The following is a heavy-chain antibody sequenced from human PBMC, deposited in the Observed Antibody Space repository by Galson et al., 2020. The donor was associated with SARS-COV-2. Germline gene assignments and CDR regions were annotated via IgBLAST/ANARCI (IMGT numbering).Heavy chain of an antibody. Sequence: GESLKISCTASGFTFGDYAMSWFRPAPGKGLEWVGFITSKAYGGTTEYAASVKGRFTISRDDSKSIAYLQMNSLKTEDTAVYYCTGDPLWKYGSGFGYWGQGTLVTVSS. J-gene: IGHJ4*02. V-gene: IGHV3-49*03. CDR2: ITSKAYGGTT. CDR1: GFTFGDYA. D-gene: IGHD3-10*01. CDR3: TGDPLWKYGSGFGY.